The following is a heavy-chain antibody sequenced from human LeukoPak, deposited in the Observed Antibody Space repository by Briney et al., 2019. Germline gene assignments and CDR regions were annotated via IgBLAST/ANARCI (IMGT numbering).Heavy chain of an antibody. J-gene: IGHJ4*02. CDR3: ARVIRRFGEFSSDY. V-gene: IGHV3-48*02. CDR2: ISSRSSSI. Sequence: GGSLRLSCVVSGFTLSNYSMNWVRQAPGKGLEWVSYISSRSSSIYYLDSVKGRFTISRDNAKNSLYLQMNSLRDEDTAVYYCARVIRRFGEFSSDYWGQGTLVTVSS. CDR1: GFTLSNYS. D-gene: IGHD3-10*01.